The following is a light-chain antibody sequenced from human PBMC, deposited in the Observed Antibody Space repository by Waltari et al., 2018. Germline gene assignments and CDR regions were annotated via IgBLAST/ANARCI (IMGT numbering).Light chain of an antibody. CDR3: QQYNYWRT. V-gene: IGKV3-15*01. CDR2: GAS. CDR1: QSVSNN. Sequence: EIVMTQSPVTLSVSPGERAPLSCRASQSVSNNFAWDQQKPGQAPRLLMYGASTRATCIPARFSGSGSGTEFTLTISSLQSEDFAVYYCQQYNYWRTFGQGTKVEI. J-gene: IGKJ1*01.